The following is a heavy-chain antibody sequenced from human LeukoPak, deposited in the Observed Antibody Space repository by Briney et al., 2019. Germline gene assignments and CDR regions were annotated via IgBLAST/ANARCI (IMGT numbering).Heavy chain of an antibody. Sequence: GGSLRLSCAASGFTFSDYWMSWVRQAPGQGLEWVAKINQDGRDQHFVDSVKGRFTISRDNAKNLLFLQMDSLRAEDTAVYYCTGGALDYWGPGTLVTVSS. J-gene: IGHJ4*02. CDR3: TGGALDY. CDR2: INQDGRDQ. CDR1: GFTFSDYW. V-gene: IGHV3-7*04.